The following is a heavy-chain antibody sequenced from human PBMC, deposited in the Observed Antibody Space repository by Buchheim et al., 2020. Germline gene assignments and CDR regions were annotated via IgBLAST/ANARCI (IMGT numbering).Heavy chain of an antibody. Sequence: EVQLVESGGGLVKPGGSLRLSCSASGFTFSNAWMSWVRQAPGKGLEWVCRIKSKTDGGTTDYAAPVKGRFTISRDDSKNTLYLQMNSLKTEDTAVYYYTTELSGADIVVVVAATPDYWGQGTL. J-gene: IGHJ4*02. CDR1: GFTFSNAW. CDR3: TTELSGADIVVVVAATPDY. D-gene: IGHD2-15*01. CDR2: IKSKTDGGTT. V-gene: IGHV3-15*01.